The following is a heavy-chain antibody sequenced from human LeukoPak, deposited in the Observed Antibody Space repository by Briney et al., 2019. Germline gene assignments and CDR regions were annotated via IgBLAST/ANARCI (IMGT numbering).Heavy chain of an antibody. CDR3: ARAKSSGWYGGAFDI. J-gene: IGHJ3*02. CDR2: ISSSSSYI. V-gene: IGHV3-21*01. CDR1: GFTFSSYS. D-gene: IGHD6-19*01. Sequence: PGGSLRLSCAASGFTFSSYSMNWVRQAPGKGLEWVSSISSSSSYIYYADSVKGRFTISRDNAKNSLYLQMNSPRAEDTAVYYCARAKSSGWYGGAFDIWGQGTMVTVSS.